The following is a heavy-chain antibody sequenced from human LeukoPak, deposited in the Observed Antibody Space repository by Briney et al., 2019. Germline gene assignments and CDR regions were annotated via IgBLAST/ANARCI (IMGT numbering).Heavy chain of an antibody. Sequence: ASVKVSCKASGYTFTNFYMHWVRQAPGQGLEWMALINPSGGNTRYAQKSQGRVTMTRDTSTTTVYMELSSLRSEDTAVYYCARGGHLRYGDTQNWFDPWGQGTLVTVSS. D-gene: IGHD4-17*01. CDR2: INPSGGNT. J-gene: IGHJ5*02. V-gene: IGHV1-46*04. CDR3: ARGGHLRYGDTQNWFDP. CDR1: GYTFTNFY.